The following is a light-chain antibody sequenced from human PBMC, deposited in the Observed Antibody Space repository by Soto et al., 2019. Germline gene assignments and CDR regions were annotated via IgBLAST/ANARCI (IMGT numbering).Light chain of an antibody. J-gene: IGKJ4*01. V-gene: IGKV1-9*01. CDR3: QQLNSYPIAT. CDR2: AAS. CDR1: QDISNF. Sequence: DIQLTQSPSFLSASVGDRVTITCRASQDISNFLAWYQQKPGKAPKLLIYAASTLQSGVPSRFSGSGSGREFTLTISSLQPEDFATYHCQQLNSYPIATFGGGTQVEIK.